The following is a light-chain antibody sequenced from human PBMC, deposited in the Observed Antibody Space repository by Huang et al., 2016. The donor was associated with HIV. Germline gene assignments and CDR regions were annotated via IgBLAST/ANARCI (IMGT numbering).Light chain of an antibody. J-gene: IGKJ4*01. Sequence: EIVMTQSPATLSVSPGERATLSCRASQRISSNLAWYQQKHGQAPRLLMYGASTRATGIPATCSGSGSGTEFTLTISSLQSEDFAVYYCQQYDNWPPLTFGGGTKVEIK. CDR1: QRISSN. CDR3: QQYDNWPPLT. CDR2: GAS. V-gene: IGKV3D-15*01.